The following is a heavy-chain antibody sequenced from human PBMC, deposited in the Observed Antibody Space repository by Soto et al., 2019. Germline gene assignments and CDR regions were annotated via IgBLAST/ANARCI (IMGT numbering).Heavy chain of an antibody. CDR2: IKQDGSEK. CDR1: GFTFSNYW. Sequence: PGGSLRLSCATSGFTFSNYWMSWVRQAPGKGLEWVANIKQDGSEKYYVDSVKGRFTISRDNSKNTLYLQMNSLRAEDTAVYYCAKDIGPHYYDSSGCDYWGQGTLVTVSS. V-gene: IGHV3-7*01. CDR3: AKDIGPHYYDSSGCDY. D-gene: IGHD3-22*01. J-gene: IGHJ4*02.